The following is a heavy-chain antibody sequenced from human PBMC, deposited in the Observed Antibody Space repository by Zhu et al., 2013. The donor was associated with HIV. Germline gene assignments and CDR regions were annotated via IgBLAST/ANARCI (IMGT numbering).Heavy chain of an antibody. D-gene: IGHD3-10*01. Sequence: QVQLQESGPGLVKPSETLSLTCTVSGDSISSSSYSWGWIRQPPGKGLEWIGSIYYSGSTYYNPSLKSRVTISSDMSKNHFSLKLTSVTAADTAVYYCAREAWARDLGSFPVWSFDPWGPGNPGHRLL. V-gene: IGHV4-39*07. CDR1: GDSISSSSYS. CDR2: IYYSGST. J-gene: IGHJ5*02. CDR3: AREAWARDLGSFPVWSFDP.